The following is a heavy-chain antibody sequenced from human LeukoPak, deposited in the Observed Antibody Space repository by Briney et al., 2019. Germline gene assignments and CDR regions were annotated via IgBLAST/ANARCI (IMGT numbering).Heavy chain of an antibody. CDR2: ISYDGNNK. Sequence: GRALRLSCAPSGFTFSSYVLHWGRQAPNKRLGWGSVISYDGNNKYYADSVKGRFTISRDNSENTLYLQMNSLRAEDTAVYYCARVNQQYYYGSGIYRFYYYGMDVWGQGTTVTVSS. V-gene: IGHV3-30-3*01. J-gene: IGHJ6*02. CDR1: GFTFSSYV. CDR3: ARVNQQYYYGSGIYRFYYYGMDV. D-gene: IGHD3-10*01.